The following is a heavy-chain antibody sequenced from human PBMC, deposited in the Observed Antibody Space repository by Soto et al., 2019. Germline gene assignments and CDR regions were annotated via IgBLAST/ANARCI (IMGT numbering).Heavy chain of an antibody. Sequence: PGGSLRLSCAASGFTFSDYYMSWIRQAPGKGLEWVSYISSSGSTIYYADSVKGRFTISRDNAKNSLYLQMNSLRAEDTAVYYCARVSSGYDFWSGYFWGPTPSDHYYGMDVWGQGTTVTVSS. CDR1: GFTFSDYY. D-gene: IGHD3-3*01. CDR2: ISSSGSTI. V-gene: IGHV3-11*01. CDR3: ARVSSGYDFWSGYFWGPTPSDHYYGMDV. J-gene: IGHJ6*02.